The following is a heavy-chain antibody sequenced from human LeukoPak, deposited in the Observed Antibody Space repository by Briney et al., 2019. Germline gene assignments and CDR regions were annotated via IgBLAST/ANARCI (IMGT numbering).Heavy chain of an antibody. Sequence: KASETLSLTCTVSGVSITTYYRSWIRQPPGKGLEWIGYIYHSGSTYYNPSLKSRVTISVDRSKNQFSLKLSSVTAADTAVYYCARAYYDILTGYRALDYWGQGTLVTVSS. CDR2: IYHSGST. J-gene: IGHJ4*02. D-gene: IGHD3-9*01. V-gene: IGHV4-59*12. CDR3: ARAYYDILTGYRALDY. CDR1: GVSITTYY.